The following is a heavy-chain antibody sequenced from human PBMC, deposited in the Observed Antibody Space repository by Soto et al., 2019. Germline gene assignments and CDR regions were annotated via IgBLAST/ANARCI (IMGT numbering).Heavy chain of an antibody. Sequence: QVQLVQSGAEVKKPGSSVKVSCKVSGGPFSSYTLSWVRQAPGQGPEWMGDIIALFGTTNYVQGLQGRLTIAADVSTNTAYMELSSLRSEDTALYYCVRDSIAASGFDSWGQGTLVTVS. J-gene: IGHJ4*02. D-gene: IGHD6-13*01. V-gene: IGHV1-69*12. CDR3: VRDSIAASGFDS. CDR2: IIALFGTT. CDR1: GGPFSSYT.